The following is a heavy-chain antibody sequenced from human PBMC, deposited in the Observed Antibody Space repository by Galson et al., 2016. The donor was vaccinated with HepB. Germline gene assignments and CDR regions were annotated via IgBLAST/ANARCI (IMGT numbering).Heavy chain of an antibody. Sequence: SLRLSCAASGFTFSSYSMAWIRQPPGKGLEWVSSISSSSSYIHYADSVRGRFTISRDITKNSLYLQMNSLRVGDTAVYYCARGWDTSGWNIGYWGQGTLVTVSS. V-gene: IGHV3-21*01. J-gene: IGHJ4*02. CDR3: ARGWDTSGWNIGY. D-gene: IGHD6-19*01. CDR2: ISSSSSYI. CDR1: GFTFSSYS.